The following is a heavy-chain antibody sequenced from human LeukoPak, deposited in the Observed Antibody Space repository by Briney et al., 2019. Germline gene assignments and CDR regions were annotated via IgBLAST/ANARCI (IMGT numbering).Heavy chain of an antibody. CDR2: FSGSSGTT. J-gene: IGHJ1*01. CDR1: GFTFSSYS. V-gene: IGHV3-23*01. CDR3: ATDAYFDMRGGPRR. D-gene: IGHD3-9*01. Sequence: PGGSLRLSCAASGFTFSSYSMSWVRQAPGKGLEWISVFSGSSGTTFYADSVKGRFTISRDNSKNTLFLELNSLRAEDTAVYYCATDAYFDMRGGPRRWGQGTLVSVSS.